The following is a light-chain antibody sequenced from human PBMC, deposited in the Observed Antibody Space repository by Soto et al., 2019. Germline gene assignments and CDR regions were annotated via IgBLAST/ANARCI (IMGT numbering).Light chain of an antibody. CDR1: QNLSRY. CDR3: QQYNNWPRT. V-gene: IGKV3D-15*01. Sequence: EVVLTQSPGTLSFSPGDRASLSCRASQNLSRYFLAWYQHKPGQAPRLLISGASRRATGIPDRFSGAGSGTEFTLTISSLQYEDFAVYYCQQYNNWPRTFGQGTKVDIK. J-gene: IGKJ1*01. CDR2: GAS.